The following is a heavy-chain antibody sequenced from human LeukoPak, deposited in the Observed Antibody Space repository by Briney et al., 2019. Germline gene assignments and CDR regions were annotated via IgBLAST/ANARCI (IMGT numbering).Heavy chain of an antibody. CDR1: GFTFSRYG. J-gene: IGHJ3*02. CDR3: TKVNGLEGYMYAFDI. CDR2: ISPDGSNK. V-gene: IGHV3-30*18. Sequence: GRSLRLSCAASGFTFSRYGMHWVRQAPGKGLEWVAVISPDGSNKDYEDSVKGRFTISRDNSKNTLYLQMNSLRTEDTAVYYCTKVNGLEGYMYAFDIWGQGTLVTVSS. D-gene: IGHD3-10*01.